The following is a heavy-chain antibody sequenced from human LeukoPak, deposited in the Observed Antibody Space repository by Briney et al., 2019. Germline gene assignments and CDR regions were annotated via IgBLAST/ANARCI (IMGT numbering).Heavy chain of an antibody. Sequence: SGTLSLTCAVSGGSISSSNWWSWVRQPPEKGLEWIGEIFHSGGTNYNPSLKSRVTISVDKPKNQFSLKLSSVTAADTAVYYCARARLNWNYDGDWFDPWGQGTLVTVSS. CDR2: IFHSGGT. J-gene: IGHJ5*02. D-gene: IGHD1-7*01. CDR1: GGSISSSNW. CDR3: ARARLNWNYDGDWFDP. V-gene: IGHV4-4*02.